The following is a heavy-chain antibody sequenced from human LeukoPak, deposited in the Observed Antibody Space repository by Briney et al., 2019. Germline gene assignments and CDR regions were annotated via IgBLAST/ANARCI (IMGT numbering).Heavy chain of an antibody. J-gene: IGHJ6*02. CDR3: VRSPSRNVDV. Sequence: GGSLRLSCAASGFTFSDHYMDWVRQAPGKGLEWVGRSRNKANSYTTEYAASVKGRFTISRDDSKNSLYLQMNSLKTEDTAVYYCVRSPSRNVDVWGQGTTVTVSS. V-gene: IGHV3-72*01. CDR2: SRNKANSYTT. CDR1: GFTFSDHY.